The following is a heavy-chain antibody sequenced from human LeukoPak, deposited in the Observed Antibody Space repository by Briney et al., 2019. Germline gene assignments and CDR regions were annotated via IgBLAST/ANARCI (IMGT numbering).Heavy chain of an antibody. V-gene: IGHV3-23*01. Sequence: GGSPRLSCAASGFTFSSYAMSWVRQAPGKGLEWVSAISGSGGSTYCADSVKGRFTISRDYSKNTLYLQMNSLRAEDTAVYYCAKVEAARPGGHLVGWGQGTLVTVSS. J-gene: IGHJ4*02. CDR1: GFTFSSYA. D-gene: IGHD6-6*01. CDR3: AKVEAARPGGHLVG. CDR2: ISGSGGST.